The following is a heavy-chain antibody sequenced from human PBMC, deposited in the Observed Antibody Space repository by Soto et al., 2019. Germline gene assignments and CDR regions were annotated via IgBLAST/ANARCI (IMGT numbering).Heavy chain of an antibody. D-gene: IGHD1-26*01. V-gene: IGHV4-4*02. CDR2: IYHSGST. CDR1: SGSISSSNW. Sequence: QVQLQESGPGLVKPSGTLSLTCAVSSGSISSSNWWSWVRQPPGKGLEWIGEIYHSGSTNYNPSLKRRVTISVDKSKNQFSLKLSSVTAADTAVYYCARLNLGRYYYFDYWGQGTLVTVSS. J-gene: IGHJ4*02. CDR3: ARLNLGRYYYFDY.